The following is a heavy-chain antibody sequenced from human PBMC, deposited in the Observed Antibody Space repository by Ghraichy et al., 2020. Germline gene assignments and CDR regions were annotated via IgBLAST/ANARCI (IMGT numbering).Heavy chain of an antibody. J-gene: IGHJ4*02. CDR1: EFSFNKFW. CDR2: IKQSGGEK. D-gene: IGHD1-26*01. CDR3: VRARGGWCTTTNCFAEYAEY. V-gene: IGHV3-7*01. Sequence: GGSLRLSCVGSEFSFNKFWMSWVRQAPGKGLEWVASIKQSGGEKHYVDSLKGRIAISRDNTQNSLFLQLDSLRVDDTAVYYCVRARGGWCTTTNCFAEYAEYWGEGTLVTVSS.